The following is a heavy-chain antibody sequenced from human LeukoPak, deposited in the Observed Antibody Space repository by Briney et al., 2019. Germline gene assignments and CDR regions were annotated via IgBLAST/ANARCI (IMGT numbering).Heavy chain of an antibody. CDR3: VRGDNRDY. CDR2: IGYTSTDK. V-gene: IGHV3-21*01. CDR1: GFTFSSYS. Sequence: GGSLRLSRAASGFTFSSYSVNWVRQAPGKGLEWVSSIGYTSTDKYYVASVKGRFTISRDNAENSLYLQMNSLRAEDSAVYYCVRGDNRDYWGQGTLVTVSS. J-gene: IGHJ4*02. D-gene: IGHD1-14*01.